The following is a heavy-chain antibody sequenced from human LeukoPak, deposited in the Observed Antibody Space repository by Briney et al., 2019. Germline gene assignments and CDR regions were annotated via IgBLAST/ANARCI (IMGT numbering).Heavy chain of an antibody. CDR2: ISAYNGNT. J-gene: IGHJ4*02. V-gene: IGHV1-18*01. CDR3: ARDLYDFWSGSYYFDY. D-gene: IGHD3-3*01. CDR1: GYTFTSYG. Sequence: VASVKVSCKASGYTFTSYGISWVRQAPGQGLEWMGWISAYNGNTNYAQKLQGRVTMTTDTSTSTAYMELRSLRSDDTAVYYCARDLYDFWSGSYYFDYWGQGTLVTVSS.